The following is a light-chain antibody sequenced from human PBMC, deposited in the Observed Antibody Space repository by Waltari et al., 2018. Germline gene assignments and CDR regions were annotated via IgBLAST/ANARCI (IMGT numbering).Light chain of an antibody. CDR3: AAWDNSLGRWV. CDR2: RND. CDR1: SSHIGNNY. J-gene: IGLJ3*02. Sequence: QSVLPQPPSASGTPGQRVTISCSGISSHIGNNYVFLYQQLPGKAPKLLIYRNDQRPSGVPDRFSASKSVTSASLAIGGLRSEDEAIYHCAAWDNSLGRWVFGEGTKLTVL. V-gene: IGLV1-47*01.